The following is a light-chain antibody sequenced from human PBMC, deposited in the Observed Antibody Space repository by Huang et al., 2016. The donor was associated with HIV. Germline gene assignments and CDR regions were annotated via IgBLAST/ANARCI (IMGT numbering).Light chain of an antibody. J-gene: IGKJ5*01. CDR1: QDISKY. CDR3: QQYDNLPIT. CDR2: DAS. Sequence: DIQMTQSPSSLSASVGDRVTITCQASQDISKYLNWYQQKPGKAPRALIYDASNLETGVPSRFSGSGSGTYFRITINSLQPEDIATYYCQQYDNLPITFGQGTRLEIK. V-gene: IGKV1-33*01.